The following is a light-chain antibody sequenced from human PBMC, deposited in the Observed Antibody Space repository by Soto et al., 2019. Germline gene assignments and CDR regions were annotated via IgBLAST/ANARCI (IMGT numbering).Light chain of an antibody. CDR2: EVT. CDR1: SSDVGGYNY. Sequence: QSALTQPPSASGSPGQSVTISCTGTSSDVGGYNYVSWYQHHPGKVPKLMIYEVTKRPSGVPDRFSGSKSGNTASLTVSGLQAEDEAEYYCSSYVNSKTLLFGGGTKLTVL. V-gene: IGLV2-8*01. J-gene: IGLJ2*01. CDR3: SSYVNSKTLL.